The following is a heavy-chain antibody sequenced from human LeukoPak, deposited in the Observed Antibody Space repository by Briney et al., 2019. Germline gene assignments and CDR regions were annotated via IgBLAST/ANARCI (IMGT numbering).Heavy chain of an antibody. J-gene: IGHJ4*02. D-gene: IGHD2/OR15-2a*01. Sequence: PSETLSLTCIVSGASISSHYWSWIRQAPGKRLEWIGYVHHDGTTNQNPSLKSRVAISMDTSRNQMSLKLYSMTAADTAMYYCARCSTRADDYWGQGILVTVS. V-gene: IGHV4-59*11. CDR2: VHHDGTT. CDR1: GASISSHY. CDR3: ARCSTRADDY.